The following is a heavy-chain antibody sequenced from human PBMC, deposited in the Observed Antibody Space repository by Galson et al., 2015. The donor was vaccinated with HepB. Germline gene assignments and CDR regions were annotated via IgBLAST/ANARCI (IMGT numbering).Heavy chain of an antibody. J-gene: IGHJ4*02. CDR1: GGTFSSYA. V-gene: IGHV1-69*13. D-gene: IGHD3-10*01. CDR2: IIPIFGTA. CDR3: ARGDGKTDYYGSGSYLDY. Sequence: SVKVSCKASGGTFSSYAISWVRQAPGQGLEWMGGIIPIFGTANYAQKFQGRVTITADESTSTAYMELSSLRSEDTAVYYCARGDGKTDYYGSGSYLDYWGQGTLVTVSS.